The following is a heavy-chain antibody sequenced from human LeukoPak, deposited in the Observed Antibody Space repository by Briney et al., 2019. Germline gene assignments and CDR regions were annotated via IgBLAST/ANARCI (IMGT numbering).Heavy chain of an antibody. J-gene: IGHJ4*02. CDR2: IGVNGGDT. Sequence: PGGSLRLSCAASGFTFNNYAMSWVRQAPGKGLEWVSAIGVNGGDTKYADSVKGRFTISRDNSKNTLYLQMNSLRAEDTAVYYCAKGSPRIVGATAGFDYWGQGTLVTVSS. D-gene: IGHD1-26*01. CDR3: AKGSPRIVGATAGFDY. CDR1: GFTFNNYA. V-gene: IGHV3-23*01.